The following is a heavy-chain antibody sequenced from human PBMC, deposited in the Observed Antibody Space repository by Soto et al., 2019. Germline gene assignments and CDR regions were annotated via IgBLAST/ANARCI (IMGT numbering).Heavy chain of an antibody. Sequence: QMQLVQSGAEVKKPGASVKVSCKASGYTFTSYQMHWVRQAPGQGLEWMGIINPSGGRITYAPRFQGRVMMTRDTSTNTGYMEWRSLRSEDTAVYYCARDGPPTTTGVGPSYTMDVWGQGTTVTVS. CDR2: INPSGGRI. D-gene: IGHD3-3*01. J-gene: IGHJ6*02. CDR1: GYTFTSYQ. CDR3: ARDGPPTTTGVGPSYTMDV. V-gene: IGHV1-46*01.